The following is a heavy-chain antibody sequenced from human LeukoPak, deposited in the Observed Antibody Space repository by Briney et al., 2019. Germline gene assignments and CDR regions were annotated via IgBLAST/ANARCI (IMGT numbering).Heavy chain of an antibody. CDR3: ARRGGGYEDWFDP. CDR2: INPSGGST. Sequence: ASVKVSCKASGYTFTSYYMHWVRQAPGQGLEWMGIINPSGGSTSYAQKFQGRVTMTRDTSISTAYMELSRLRSDDTAVYYCARRGGGYEDWFDPWGQGTLVTVSS. D-gene: IGHD5-12*01. J-gene: IGHJ5*02. V-gene: IGHV1-46*01. CDR1: GYTFTSYY.